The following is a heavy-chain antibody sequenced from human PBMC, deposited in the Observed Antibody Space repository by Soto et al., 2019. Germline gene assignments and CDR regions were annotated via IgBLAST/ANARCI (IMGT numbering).Heavy chain of an antibody. V-gene: IGHV1-69*13. CDR2: IIPIFGTA. CDR1: GGSFSSYA. J-gene: IGHJ6*02. CDR3: ARGSYRSTGFYYYYGMDV. Sequence: ASVKLCWKACGGSFSSYASRWVRQAPGQGLEWMGGIIPIFGTANYAQKFQGRVTITADESTSTAYMELSSLRSEDTAVYYCARGSYRSTGFYYYYGMDVWGQGTTVTVSS. D-gene: IGHD4-17*01.